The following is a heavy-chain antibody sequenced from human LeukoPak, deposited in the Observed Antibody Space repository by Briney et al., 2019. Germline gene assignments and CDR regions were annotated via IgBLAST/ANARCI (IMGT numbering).Heavy chain of an antibody. CDR1: GFTFSDYY. CDR2: IKQDGSQK. Sequence: GGSLRLSCAASGFTFSDYYMSWIRQAPGKGLEWVANIKQDGSQKFYVDSVKGRFTISRDNAKNSLYLQMNSLRAEDTAVYYCARVLGAPGYYYGMDVWGQGTTVTVSS. CDR3: ARVLGAPGYYYGMDV. J-gene: IGHJ6*02. V-gene: IGHV3-7*04. D-gene: IGHD3-10*01.